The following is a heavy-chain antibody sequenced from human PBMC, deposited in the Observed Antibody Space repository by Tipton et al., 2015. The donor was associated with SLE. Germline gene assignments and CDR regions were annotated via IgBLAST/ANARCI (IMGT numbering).Heavy chain of an antibody. CDR1: GGSISSGGYY. Sequence: TLSLTCTVSGGSISSGGYYWSWIRQHPGKGLEWIGYMYHSGSTYYNPSLKSRVTISVDTSKNQFSLKLSSVTAADTAVYYCASAFGYNSSWLAFDIWGQGTMVTVSS. D-gene: IGHD6-13*01. CDR3: ASAFGYNSSWLAFDI. V-gene: IGHV4-31*03. J-gene: IGHJ3*02. CDR2: MYHSGST.